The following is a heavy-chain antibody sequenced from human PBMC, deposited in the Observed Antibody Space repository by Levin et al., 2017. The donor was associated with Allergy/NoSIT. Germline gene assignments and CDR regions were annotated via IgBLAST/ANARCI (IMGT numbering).Heavy chain of an antibody. J-gene: IGHJ3*02. Sequence: GESLKISCKASGYTFTGYYMHWVRQAPGQGLEWMGRINPNSGGTNYAQKFQGRVTMTRDTSISTAYMELSRLRSDDTAVYYCARDKEWLRPRGNAFDIWGQGTMVTVSS. D-gene: IGHD5-12*01. V-gene: IGHV1-2*06. CDR2: INPNSGGT. CDR3: ARDKEWLRPRGNAFDI. CDR1: GYTFTGYY.